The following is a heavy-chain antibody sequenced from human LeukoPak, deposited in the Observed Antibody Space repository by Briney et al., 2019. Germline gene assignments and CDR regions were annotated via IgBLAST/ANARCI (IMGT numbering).Heavy chain of an antibody. CDR2: IYTSGST. J-gene: IGHJ4*02. V-gene: IGHV4-61*02. Sequence: SETLSLTCTVSGGSISSGSYYWSWIRQPAGKGLEWIGRIYTSGSTNYNPSLKSRVTISVDTSKNQFSLKLSSVTAADTAAYYCARGVVPAASSLYYFDYWGQGTLVTVSS. CDR3: ARGVVPAASSLYYFDY. CDR1: GGSISSGSYY. D-gene: IGHD2-2*01.